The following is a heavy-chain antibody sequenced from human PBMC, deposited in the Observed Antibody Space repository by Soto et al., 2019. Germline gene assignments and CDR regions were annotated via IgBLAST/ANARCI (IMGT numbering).Heavy chain of an antibody. V-gene: IGHV3-23*01. CDR3: AKARGYCSGGSCYFAFDI. J-gene: IGHJ3*02. CDR2: ISGSGGST. CDR1: GFTFSSYA. Sequence: GGSLRLSCAASGFTFSSYAMSWVRQAPGKGLEWVSAISGSGGSTYYADSVKGRFTISGDNSKNTLYLQMNSLRAEDTAVYYCAKARGYCSGGSCYFAFDIWGQGTMVTVS. D-gene: IGHD2-15*01.